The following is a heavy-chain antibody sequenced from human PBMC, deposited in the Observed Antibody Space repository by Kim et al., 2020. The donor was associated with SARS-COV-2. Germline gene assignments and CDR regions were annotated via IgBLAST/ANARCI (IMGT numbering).Heavy chain of an antibody. CDR3: ARDLRHSYGSSPLDY. J-gene: IGHJ4*02. D-gene: IGHD4-17*01. V-gene: IGHV3-11*01. Sequence: DSVKGRFTIARDNAKNSLYLQMNSLRAEDTAVYYCARDLRHSYGSSPLDYWGQGTLVTVSS.